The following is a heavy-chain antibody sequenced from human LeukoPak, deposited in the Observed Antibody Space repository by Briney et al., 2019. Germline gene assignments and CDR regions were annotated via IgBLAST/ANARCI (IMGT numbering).Heavy chain of an antibody. J-gene: IGHJ3*02. Sequence: GGSLRLSCAASGFTVRTSYMSWVRQAPGKGLEWLSVVYSGGSMYYAESVQGRFTISRDISNNTLYLQMNSLRAEDTAVYYCAADWSGAFDIWGQGTMVTVSS. CDR2: VYSGGSM. CDR1: GFTVRTSY. CDR3: AADWSGAFDI. D-gene: IGHD3-9*01. V-gene: IGHV3-53*01.